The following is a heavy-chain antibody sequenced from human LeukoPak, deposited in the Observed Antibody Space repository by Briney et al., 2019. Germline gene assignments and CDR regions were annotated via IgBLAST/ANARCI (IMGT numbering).Heavy chain of an antibody. D-gene: IGHD3-9*01. J-gene: IGHJ6*03. V-gene: IGHV4-38-2*02. CDR1: GYSISSGYY. CDR2: IYHSGST. CDR3: AGELRYFDWLFQLGYYYYYMDV. Sequence: SETLSPTCTVSGYSISSGYYWGWIRQPPGKGLEWIGSIYHSGSTYYNPSLKSRVTISVDTSKNQFSLKLSSVTAADTAVYYCAGELRYFDWLFQLGYYYYYMDVWGKGTTVTVSS.